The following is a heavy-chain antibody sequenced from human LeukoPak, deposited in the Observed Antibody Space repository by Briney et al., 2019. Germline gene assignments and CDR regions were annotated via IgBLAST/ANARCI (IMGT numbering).Heavy chain of an antibody. CDR1: GFTFSSYG. CDR3: ARKGRMVRGGQYYYYGMDV. D-gene: IGHD3-10*01. V-gene: IGHV3-33*01. Sequence: GGSLRLSCAASGFTFSSYGMHWVRKAPGKGLEWVAVIWYDGSNKYYADSVKGRFTISRDNSKNTLYLQMNSLRAEDTAVYYCARKGRMVRGGQYYYYGMDVWGQGTTVTVSS. CDR2: IWYDGSNK. J-gene: IGHJ6*02.